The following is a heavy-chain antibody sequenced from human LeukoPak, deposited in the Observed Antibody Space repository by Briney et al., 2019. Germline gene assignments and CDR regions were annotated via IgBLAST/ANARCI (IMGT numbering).Heavy chain of an antibody. CDR3: ARDMIITYYYDSSGYAYFDY. J-gene: IGHJ4*02. D-gene: IGHD3-22*01. CDR2: INPKRGDT. Sequence: GASVKVSCKASGYTFTGYYMHWVRQAPGQGLEWMGWINPKRGDTNYAQKFQGRVTMTRNTSISTAYMELSSLRSEDTAVYYCARDMIITYYYDSSGYAYFDYWGQGTLVTVSS. CDR1: GYTFTGYY. V-gene: IGHV1-2*02.